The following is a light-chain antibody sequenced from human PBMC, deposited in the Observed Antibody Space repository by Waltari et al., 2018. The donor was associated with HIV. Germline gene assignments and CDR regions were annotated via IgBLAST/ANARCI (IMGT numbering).Light chain of an antibody. Sequence: QSALTQPRSVSGSPGQSVTISCTGTSSDVGGYDSVSWYLQHPGKVPKLIIYEVIKRPSGFPDRFSDSKSGNTASLTISGLQTEDEADYFCCSYAGTYTYVLFGGGTKLTVL. CDR3: CSYAGTYTYVL. V-gene: IGLV2-11*01. J-gene: IGLJ3*02. CDR1: SSDVGGYDS. CDR2: EVI.